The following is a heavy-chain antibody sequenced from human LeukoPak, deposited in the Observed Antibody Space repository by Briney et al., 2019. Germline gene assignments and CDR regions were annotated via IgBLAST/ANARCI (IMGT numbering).Heavy chain of an antibody. D-gene: IGHD3-16*02. CDR2: IYYSGST. CDR3: ARDYVWGSYRSKFFDY. V-gene: IGHV4-59*12. CDR1: GASISSYY. Sequence: PSETLSLICTVSGASISSYYWSWIRQPPGKGLEWIGDIYYSGSTKYNPSLKSRVTISVDKSKNQFSLKLSSVTAADTAVYYCARDYVWGSYRSKFFDYWGQGTLVTVSS. J-gene: IGHJ4*02.